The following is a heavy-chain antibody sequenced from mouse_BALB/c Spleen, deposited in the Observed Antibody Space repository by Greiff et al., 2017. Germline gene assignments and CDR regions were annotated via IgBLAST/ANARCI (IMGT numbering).Heavy chain of an antibody. D-gene: IGHD2-3*01. Sequence: VQLQQSGPELVKPGASVKISCKTSGYTFTEYTMHWVKQSHGQSLEWIGCINPNNGGTSYNQKFKGKATLTVDKSSSTAYMELRSLTSEDSAVYYCAGGSDGYYAGFGYWGQGTLVTVSA. V-gene: IGHV1-22*01. CDR2: INPNNGGT. CDR1: GYTFTEYT. J-gene: IGHJ3*01. CDR3: AGGSDGYYAGFGY.